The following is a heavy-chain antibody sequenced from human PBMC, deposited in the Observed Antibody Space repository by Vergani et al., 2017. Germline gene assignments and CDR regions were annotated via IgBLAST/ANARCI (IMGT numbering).Heavy chain of an antibody. CDR2: IYYSGST. CDR3: ARHSTVEWLVKLGWIDP. D-gene: IGHD6-19*01. CDR1: GASIRSSNYY. Sequence: QLQLQESGPGLVKPSATLSLTCSVSGASIRSSNYYWGWIRQPPGKGLEWIASIYYSGSTYYTPSLESRVTISVATSKNQFSLKLSSVTAADTAVYFCARHSTVEWLVKLGWIDPWGQGILVTVSS. V-gene: IGHV4-39*01. J-gene: IGHJ5*02.